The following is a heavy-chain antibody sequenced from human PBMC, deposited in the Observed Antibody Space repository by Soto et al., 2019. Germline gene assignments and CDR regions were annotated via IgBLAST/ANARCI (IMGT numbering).Heavy chain of an antibody. CDR3: ARLPTGYPNWFDP. D-gene: IGHD3-9*01. CDR1: GASISTNHHN. Sequence: QVQLQGSGPGLVRPSETLSLTCTDSGASISTNHHNWAWVRQPPGKGLEWMGNIHYRGDTYFNPSLGSRLSMSVDTSKNQFSLKLTSVTAADTAVYYCARLPTGYPNWFDPWGQGTLVTVSS. V-gene: IGHV4-39*01. J-gene: IGHJ5*02. CDR2: IHYRGDT.